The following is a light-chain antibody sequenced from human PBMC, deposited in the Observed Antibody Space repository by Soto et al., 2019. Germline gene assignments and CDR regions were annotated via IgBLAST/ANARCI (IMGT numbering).Light chain of an antibody. V-gene: IGLV2-11*01. CDR2: DVS. CDR1: KNDVASYNY. J-gene: IGLJ3*02. CDR3: CAYGGFRGDNIVGV. Sequence: QSALTQPRSVSGSPGQSVTISCTGTKNDVASYNYVSWYQQHPGKAPKLIIQDVSNRPSGVPHRFSGSKSGKTASLTISGLQPDDEAHYYCCAYGGFRGDNIVGVFDGGTKLTVL.